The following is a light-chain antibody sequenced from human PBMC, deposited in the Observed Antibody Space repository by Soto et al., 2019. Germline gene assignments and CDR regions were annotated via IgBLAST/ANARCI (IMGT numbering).Light chain of an antibody. V-gene: IGKV3-20*01. CDR1: QSLANSF. Sequence: FVLTHAPGTLSLSPFERATLSFRASQSLANSFIAWYQQKPGQAPRLLIYDTSSRASGIPDRFSGSGSGTDFTLTISRLETEDFAVFYCQQYGTSEIIFGQGTRLEIK. CDR3: QQYGTSEII. CDR2: DTS. J-gene: IGKJ5*01.